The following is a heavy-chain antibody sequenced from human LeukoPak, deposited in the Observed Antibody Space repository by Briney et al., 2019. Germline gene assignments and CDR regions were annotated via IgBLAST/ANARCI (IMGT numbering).Heavy chain of an antibody. Sequence: PSETLSLTCAVYGGSLNGHYWSWIRQSPGKGLEWIGEGSDIGGTKFNPSLKSRVSISADTSKNQFSLKLTSMTAADTAVYYCATTSYQLLYGFDYWGQGTLVTVSS. CDR3: ATTSYQLLYGFDY. CDR1: GGSLNGHY. J-gene: IGHJ4*02. CDR2: GSDIGGT. V-gene: IGHV4-34*01. D-gene: IGHD2-2*02.